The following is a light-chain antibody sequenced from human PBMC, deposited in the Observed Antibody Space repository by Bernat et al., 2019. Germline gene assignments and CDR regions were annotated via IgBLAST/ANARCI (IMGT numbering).Light chain of an antibody. CDR2: DVS. CDR1: SSDVGAYNY. Sequence: QSALTQPASVSGSPGQSITLSCTGISSDVGAYNYVSWYQQHLGRAPKLMIFDVSNRPSGVSDRFSGSKSGNTASLTISGLRPEDEADYYCSSVSITRTPVVFGGGTKLTVV. CDR3: SSVSITRTPVV. V-gene: IGLV2-14*03. J-gene: IGLJ3*02.